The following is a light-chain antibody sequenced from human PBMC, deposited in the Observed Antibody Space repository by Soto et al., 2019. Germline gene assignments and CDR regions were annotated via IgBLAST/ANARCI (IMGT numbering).Light chain of an antibody. J-gene: IGKJ1*01. CDR3: QQFYTTPT. CDR1: QSILHSPDNKDA. CDR2: WAS. V-gene: IGKV4-1*01. Sequence: DIVMSQSPDSLAVSLGERATLFCQSCQSILHSPDNKDALTWYQQKPGQPPKLLINWASTRESGVPDRFSGAGSGTDFTLTISSLQAEDVAVYYCQQFYTTPTFGQGTKVDIK.